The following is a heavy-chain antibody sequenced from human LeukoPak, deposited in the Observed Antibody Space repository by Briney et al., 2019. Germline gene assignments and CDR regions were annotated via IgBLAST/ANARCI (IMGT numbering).Heavy chain of an antibody. CDR2: IKSKTDGGTT. J-gene: IGHJ5*02. Sequence: GGSLRLSCAASGFTFSNAWMSWVRQAPGKGQEWVGRIKSKTDGGTTDYAAPVKGRFTISRDDSKNTLYLQMNSLKTEDTAVYYCTTFIAVAGTYNWFDPWGQGTLVTVSS. V-gene: IGHV3-15*01. CDR3: TTFIAVAGTYNWFDP. D-gene: IGHD6-19*01. CDR1: GFTFSNAW.